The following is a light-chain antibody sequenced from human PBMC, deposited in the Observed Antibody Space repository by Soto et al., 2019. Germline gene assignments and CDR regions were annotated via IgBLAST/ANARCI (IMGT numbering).Light chain of an antibody. J-gene: IGKJ1*01. Sequence: IQMTQSPSSLSASVGDRGTITCRASQGISSYLNWYQQKPGKAPNLLIHAAFNLQSGVPSRFSGSGSGTDFTLTISRLQPEDFATYYCQQSYSFPRTFGQGTKVDIK. CDR3: QQSYSFPRT. V-gene: IGKV1-39*01. CDR2: AAF. CDR1: QGISSY.